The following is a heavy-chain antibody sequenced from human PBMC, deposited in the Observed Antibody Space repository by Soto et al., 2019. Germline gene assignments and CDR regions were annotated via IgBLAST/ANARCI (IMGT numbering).Heavy chain of an antibody. CDR2: TYYRSKWYS. V-gene: IGHV6-1*01. CDR3: ATVQHPAYFDY. Sequence: QTLSLTCVISGDSVSSNLASWCWIRQSPSRGLEWLGRTYYRSKWYSYDAQSVGSRITIDADPSKRQFSLHLSSVTPEATAVYYCATVQHPAYFDYWGQGSPVTVS. J-gene: IGHJ4*02. CDR1: GDSVSSNLAS.